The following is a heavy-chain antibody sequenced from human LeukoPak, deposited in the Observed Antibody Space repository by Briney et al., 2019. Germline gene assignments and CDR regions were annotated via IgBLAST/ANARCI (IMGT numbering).Heavy chain of an antibody. CDR1: GYTFTSYD. D-gene: IGHD3-10*01. V-gene: IGHV1-8*01. CDR2: MNPNSGNT. Sequence: ASVKVSCKASGYTFTSYDINWVRHATGQGLEWMGWMNPNSGNTGYAQKFQGRVTMTRNTSISTAYMELSSLKSMDTAVYYCARSWFGELLYGYYYGMDVWGQGTTVTVSS. J-gene: IGHJ6*02. CDR3: ARSWFGELLYGYYYGMDV.